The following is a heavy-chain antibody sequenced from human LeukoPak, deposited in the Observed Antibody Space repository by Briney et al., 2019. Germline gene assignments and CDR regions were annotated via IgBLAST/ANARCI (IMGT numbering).Heavy chain of an antibody. CDR2: ISSSGSTI. J-gene: IGHJ4*02. Sequence: GGSLRLSCAASGFTFSDYYMSWIHQAPGKGLEWVSYISSSGSTIYYADSVKGRFTISRDNAKNSLYLQMNSLRAEDTAVYYCARDERYSSSPVFDYWGQGTLVTVSS. V-gene: IGHV3-11*04. D-gene: IGHD6-13*01. CDR1: GFTFSDYY. CDR3: ARDERYSSSPVFDY.